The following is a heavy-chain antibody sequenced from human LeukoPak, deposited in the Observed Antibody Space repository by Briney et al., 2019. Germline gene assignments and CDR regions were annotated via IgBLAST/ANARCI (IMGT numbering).Heavy chain of an antibody. Sequence: GGSLRLSCAASEFPFSSYAMSWVRQAPGKGLEWVSAISGRGDGAYYADSAKGRFTISRDNSKNTLYLQMNSLRADDTAVYYCAKVGAIFGVVIIPLYYFDYWGQGTLVTVSS. D-gene: IGHD3-3*02. J-gene: IGHJ4*02. CDR1: EFPFSSYA. CDR3: AKVGAIFGVVIIPLYYFDY. CDR2: ISGRGDGA. V-gene: IGHV3-23*01.